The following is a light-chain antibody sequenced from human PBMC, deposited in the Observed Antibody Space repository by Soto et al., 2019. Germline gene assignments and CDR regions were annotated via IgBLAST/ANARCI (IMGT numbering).Light chain of an antibody. CDR1: NTDLGVYGY. CDR3: FSKISGFIYA. V-gene: IGLV2-14*01. CDR2: DVN. J-gene: IGLJ1*01. Sequence: QSALAQPASVSSSFGQSITISCSGPNTDLGVYGYVSWYQHHPGKAPQLLIYDVNIRPSGISDRFSGSKSGDTASLTISGLLPEDEPHYFCFSKISGFIYAFGTGTKLTVL.